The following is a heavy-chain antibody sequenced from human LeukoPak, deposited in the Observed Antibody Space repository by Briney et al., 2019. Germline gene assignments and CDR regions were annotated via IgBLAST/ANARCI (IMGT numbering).Heavy chain of an antibody. V-gene: IGHV3-53*01. CDR2: IYSGGNT. CDR1: GFTVSSSY. D-gene: IGHD6-13*01. J-gene: IGHJ4*02. Sequence: GGSLRLSCAASGFTVSSSYMSWVRQAPGKGLEWISVIYSGGNTYYADSVKGRFTISRDSSKNTLYLQMNSLRAEDTAVYYCAKGRGRSSSSPGYWGQGTLVTVSS. CDR3: AKGRGRSSSSPGY.